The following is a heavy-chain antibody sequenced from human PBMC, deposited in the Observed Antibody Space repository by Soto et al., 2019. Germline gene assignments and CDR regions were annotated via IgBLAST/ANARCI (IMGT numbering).Heavy chain of an antibody. J-gene: IGHJ4*02. CDR2: ISYDGSNK. CDR1: GFTFSSYA. Sequence: QVQLVESGGGVVQPGRSLRLSCAASGFTFSSYAMHWVRQAPGKGLEWVAVISYDGSNKYYADSVKGRFTISRDNSKNTVYLQMNSLRAEDTAVYYCARDPSAAAGILDYWGQGTLVTVSS. V-gene: IGHV3-30-3*01. D-gene: IGHD6-13*01. CDR3: ARDPSAAAGILDY.